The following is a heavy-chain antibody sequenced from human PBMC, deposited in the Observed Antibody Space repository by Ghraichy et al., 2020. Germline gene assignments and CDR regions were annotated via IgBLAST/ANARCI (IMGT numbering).Heavy chain of an antibody. Sequence: SETLSLTCAVYGGSFSGYYWSWIRQPPGKGLEWIGEINHSGSTKYNPSLKSRVTISIDTSKNQFSLKLNSVTAADTAVYYCARHKLGTWLDPWGQGTLVTVSS. D-gene: IGHD7-27*01. CDR1: GGSFSGYY. CDR2: INHSGST. V-gene: IGHV4-34*01. J-gene: IGHJ5*02. CDR3: ARHKLGTWLDP.